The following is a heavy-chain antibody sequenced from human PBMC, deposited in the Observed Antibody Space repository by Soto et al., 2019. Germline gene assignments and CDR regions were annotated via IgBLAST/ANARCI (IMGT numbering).Heavy chain of an antibody. V-gene: IGHV5-51*01. Sequence: PGESLKISCKGSGYSFTSYWIGWVRQMPGKGLEWMGIIYPGDSDTRYSPSFQGQVTISADKSISTAYLQWSSLKASDTAMYYCASTIDMYYYDSSGYYFGYWGQGTLVTVSS. CDR1: GYSFTSYW. J-gene: IGHJ4*02. CDR3: ASTIDMYYYDSSGYYFGY. D-gene: IGHD3-22*01. CDR2: IYPGDSDT.